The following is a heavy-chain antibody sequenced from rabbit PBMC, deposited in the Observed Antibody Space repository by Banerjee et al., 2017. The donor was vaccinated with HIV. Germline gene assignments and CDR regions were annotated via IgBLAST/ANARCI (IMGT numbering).Heavy chain of an antibody. V-gene: IGHV1S40*01. CDR3: ARDPYGDSSDVTYFNL. CDR2: IDAGNSGTT. CDR1: GIDFSSSYY. J-gene: IGHJ4*01. D-gene: IGHD8-1*01. Sequence: QQLEESGGDLVKPGASLTLTCTASGIDFSSSYYMHWVRQAPGKGLEWIACIDAGNSGTTYYASWAKGRFTISKTSSTTVTLQMTSLTAADTATYFCARDPYGDSSDVTYFNLWGQGTLVTVS.